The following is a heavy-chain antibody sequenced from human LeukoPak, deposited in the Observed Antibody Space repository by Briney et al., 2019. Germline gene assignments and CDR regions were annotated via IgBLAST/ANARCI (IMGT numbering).Heavy chain of an antibody. J-gene: IGHJ4*02. V-gene: IGHV1-18*01. CDR3: ARDSHHTYYDFWSGYYY. D-gene: IGHD3-3*01. Sequence: ASVKVSCKASGYTFTSYCISWVRQAPGQGLEWMGWISAYNGNTNYAQKLQGRVPMTTDTSTSTAYMELRSLRSDDTAVYYCARDSHHTYYDFWSGYYYWGQGTLVTVSS. CDR2: ISAYNGNT. CDR1: GYTFTSYC.